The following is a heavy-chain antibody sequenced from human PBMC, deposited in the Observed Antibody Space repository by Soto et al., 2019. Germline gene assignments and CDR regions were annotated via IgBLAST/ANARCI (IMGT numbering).Heavy chain of an antibody. V-gene: IGHV5-10-1*01. CDR1: GYSFTSYW. CDR2: IDPSDSYT. Sequence: GESLKISCKGSGYSFTSYWISWVRQMPGKGLEWMGRIDPSDSYTNYSPSFQGHVTIPADKSISTAYLQWSSLKASDTAMYYCARLARHMVRGVISGYAFDIWGQGTMVTVSS. CDR3: ARLARHMVRGVISGYAFDI. D-gene: IGHD3-10*01. J-gene: IGHJ3*02.